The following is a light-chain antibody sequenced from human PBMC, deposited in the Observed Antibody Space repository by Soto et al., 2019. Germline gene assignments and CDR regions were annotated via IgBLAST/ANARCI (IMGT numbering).Light chain of an antibody. Sequence: QSALTQPASVSGSPGQSITLSCTGTSRDIGYYNYVSWYQQHPGEAPKPIIYEVRNRPSGVSTRFSGSKSGNTASLIISGLQAEDEADYFCSSYTNTYVYVFXTGTKVTVL. J-gene: IGLJ1*01. CDR1: SRDIGYYNY. CDR2: EVR. V-gene: IGLV2-14*01. CDR3: SSYTNTYVYV.